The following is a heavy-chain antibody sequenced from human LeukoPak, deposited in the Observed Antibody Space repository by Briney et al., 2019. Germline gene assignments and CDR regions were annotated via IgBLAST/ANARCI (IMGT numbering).Heavy chain of an antibody. CDR1: GYTFISYD. D-gene: IGHD1-7*01. V-gene: IGHV1-8*01. CDR2: MNPNNGRT. CDR3: ARGSWITGTTSYYYHMDV. Sequence: ASVKVSCEASGYTFISYDINWVRQASGQGLEWMGWMNPNNGRTGYAQKFQGRVTMTRNSSISTVYMELNTLRSEDTAAYYCARGSWITGTTSYYYHMDVWGKGTTVTVSS. J-gene: IGHJ6*03.